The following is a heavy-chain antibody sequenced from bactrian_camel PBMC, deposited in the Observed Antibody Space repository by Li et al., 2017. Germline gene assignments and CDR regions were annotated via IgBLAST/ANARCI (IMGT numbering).Heavy chain of an antibody. CDR1: GFTFSRAS. CDR3: AAGGSSWWCTD. D-gene: IGHD6*01. V-gene: IGHV3S40*01. Sequence: VQLVESGGGLVQPGGALRLSCAASGFTFSRASMFWVRQAPGKGLEWVSSIDGGGEIRDISDAVKGRFTISRDNAKNTLYLQLNSLKPEDTAVYYCAAGGSSWWCTDWGQGTQVTVS. CDR2: IDGGGEIR. J-gene: IGHJ4*01.